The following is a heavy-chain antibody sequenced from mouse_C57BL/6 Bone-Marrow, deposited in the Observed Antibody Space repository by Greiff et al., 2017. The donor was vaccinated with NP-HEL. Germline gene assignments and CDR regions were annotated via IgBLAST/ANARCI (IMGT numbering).Heavy chain of an antibody. J-gene: IGHJ3*01. D-gene: IGHD1-1*01. Sequence: VQVVESGAELARPGASVKLSCKASGYTFTSYGISWVKQRTGQGLEWIGEIYPRSGNTYYNEKFKGKATLTADKSSSTAYMELRSLTSEDSAVYFCARFGSYWGQGTLVTVSA. CDR2: IYPRSGNT. CDR1: GYTFTSYG. V-gene: IGHV1-81*01. CDR3: ARFGSY.